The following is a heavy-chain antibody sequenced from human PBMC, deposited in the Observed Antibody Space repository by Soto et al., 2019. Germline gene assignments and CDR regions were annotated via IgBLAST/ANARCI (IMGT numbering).Heavy chain of an antibody. J-gene: IGHJ3*02. CDR3: ASNSYYDILTGYYIPAFDI. Sequence: ASVKVSCKASGYTFTSYAMHWVRQAPGQRLEWMGWINAGNGNTKYSQKFQGRVTITRDTSASTAYMELSSLRSEDTAVYYCASNSYYDILTGYYIPAFDIWGQGTMVTVS. V-gene: IGHV1-3*01. CDR1: GYTFTSYA. CDR2: INAGNGNT. D-gene: IGHD3-9*01.